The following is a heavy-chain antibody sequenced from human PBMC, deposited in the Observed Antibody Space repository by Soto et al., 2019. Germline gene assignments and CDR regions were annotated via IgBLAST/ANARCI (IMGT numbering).Heavy chain of an antibody. CDR1: GYTFTDYH. CDR3: AREGGSETLQPTYNWFHT. J-gene: IGHJ5*02. Sequence: QVQLVQSGAEVKKPGASVKVSCKASGYTFTDYHIHWVRQAPGQGLEFMGWINANNGGAGSAQQFQGRVTVTRDTSITTVYLELSNLSSDDTAVYYCAREGGSETLQPTYNWFHTWGQGALVTVSS. D-gene: IGHD6-25*01. V-gene: IGHV1-2*02. CDR2: INANNGGA.